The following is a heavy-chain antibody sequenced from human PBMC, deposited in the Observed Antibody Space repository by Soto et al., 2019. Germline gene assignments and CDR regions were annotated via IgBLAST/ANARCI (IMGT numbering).Heavy chain of an antibody. CDR1: GYTFTSYD. V-gene: IGHV1-8*01. J-gene: IGHJ4*02. CDR3: AREYSSGWYADY. D-gene: IGHD6-19*01. CDR2: MNPNSGNT. Sequence: ASVKVSCKASGYTFTSYDINWVRQATGQGLEWMGWMNPNSGNTGYAQKFQGRVTMTRNTSISTAYMELSSLRSEDTAVYYCAREYSSGWYADYWGQGTLVTVSS.